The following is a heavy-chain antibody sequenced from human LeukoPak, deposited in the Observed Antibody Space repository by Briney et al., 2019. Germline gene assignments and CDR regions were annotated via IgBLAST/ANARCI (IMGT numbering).Heavy chain of an antibody. V-gene: IGHV4-59*08. J-gene: IGHJ4*02. D-gene: IGHD3-22*01. CDR2: IYNSGST. CDR3: ARGNTWLTSK. Sequence: SETLSLTCTVSGGSISSHYWSWIRQPPGKGLEWIGNIYNSGSTNYNPSLKSRVTISVDTSKNQFSLKLTSVTATDTAFYYCARGNTWLTSKWGQGTLVTVSS. CDR1: GGSISSHY.